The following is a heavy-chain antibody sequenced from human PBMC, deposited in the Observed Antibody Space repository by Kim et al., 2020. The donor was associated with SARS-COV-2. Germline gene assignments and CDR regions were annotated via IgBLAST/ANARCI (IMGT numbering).Heavy chain of an antibody. Sequence: SETLSLTCTVSGGSISSSSYYWGWIRQPPGKGLEWIGSIYYSGSTYYNPSLKSRVTISVDTSKNQFSLKLSSVTAADTAVYYCARDMYFDWLLPYYYGMDVWGQGTTVTVSS. J-gene: IGHJ6*02. CDR3: ARDMYFDWLLPYYYGMDV. CDR1: GGSISSSSYY. D-gene: IGHD3-9*01. CDR2: IYYSGST. V-gene: IGHV4-39*07.